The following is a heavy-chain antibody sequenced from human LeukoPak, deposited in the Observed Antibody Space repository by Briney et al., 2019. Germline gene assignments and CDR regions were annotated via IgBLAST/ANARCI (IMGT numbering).Heavy chain of an antibody. CDR1: AFTLSTYA. V-gene: IGHV3-23*01. Sequence: GSLSLSCAVYAFTLSTYAMSWVRQGQGKGREWVSAISGGSADYADYVKGRVSISIDKSQNTLYLQMNSLRAEDTAVYYCAKDRSSRYDFWSGSFSHYYCYYMDVWGKGTTVTVSS. CDR3: AKDRSSRYDFWSGSFSHYYCYYMDV. D-gene: IGHD3-3*01. CDR2: ISGGSA. J-gene: IGHJ6*03.